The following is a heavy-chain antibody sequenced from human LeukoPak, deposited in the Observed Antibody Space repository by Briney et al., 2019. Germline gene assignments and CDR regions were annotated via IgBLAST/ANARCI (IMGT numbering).Heavy chain of an antibody. Sequence: SVTVSCTASGGTFSSYAISWVRQAPGQGLEWMGGIIPIFGTANYAQKFQGRVTITADESTSTAYMELSSLRSEDTAVYYCAVAYCSGGSCYPDVWGQGTTVTVSS. V-gene: IGHV1-69*13. CDR2: IIPIFGTA. CDR1: GGTFSSYA. CDR3: AVAYCSGGSCYPDV. J-gene: IGHJ6*02. D-gene: IGHD2-15*01.